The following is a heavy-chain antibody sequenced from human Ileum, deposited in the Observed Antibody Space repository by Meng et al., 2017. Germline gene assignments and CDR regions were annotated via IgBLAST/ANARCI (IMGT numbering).Heavy chain of an antibody. Sequence: HVQLQEWRRGRWLPSATLSLTCAVYGRALSGYYWSWSRQPPGKGLEWIGEINHSGSTNYNPSLKSRVTISVDTSKNQFSLKLSSVTAADTAVYYCARTRRGSSGWYMGYWGQGTLVTVSS. CDR2: INHSGST. V-gene: IGHV4-34*01. CDR3: ARTRRGSSGWYMGY. D-gene: IGHD6-19*01. CDR1: GRALSGYY. J-gene: IGHJ4*02.